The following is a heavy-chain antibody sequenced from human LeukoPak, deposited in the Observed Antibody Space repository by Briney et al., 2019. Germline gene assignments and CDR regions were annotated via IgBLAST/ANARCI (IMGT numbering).Heavy chain of an antibody. J-gene: IGHJ4*02. D-gene: IGHD4-17*01. CDR1: GYTFTSYG. CDR2: ISAYNGNT. V-gene: IGHV1-18*01. CDR3: ARDVDYGDYPYYFDY. Sequence: ASVKVSCKASGYTFTSYGISWVRQAPGQGLEWMGWISAYNGNTNYAQKLQGRVTMTRDTSTSTVYMELSSLRSEDTAVYYCARDVDYGDYPYYFDYWGQGTLVTVSS.